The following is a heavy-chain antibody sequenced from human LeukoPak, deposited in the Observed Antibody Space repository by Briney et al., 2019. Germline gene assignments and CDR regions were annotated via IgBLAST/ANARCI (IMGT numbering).Heavy chain of an antibody. CDR1: GFTVSSDY. Sequence: GGSLRLSCAASGFTVSSDYMSWVRQAPGKGLEWVSVIYSGGSTYYADSVKGRFTISRDKSKNTVYLQMSSLRFEDTAMYYCARNWFDPWGQGTLVTVSS. CDR2: IYSGGST. J-gene: IGHJ5*02. V-gene: IGHV3-53*05. CDR3: ARNWFDP.